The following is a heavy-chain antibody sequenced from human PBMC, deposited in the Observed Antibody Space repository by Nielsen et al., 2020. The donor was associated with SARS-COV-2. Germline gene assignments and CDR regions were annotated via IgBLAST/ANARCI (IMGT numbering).Heavy chain of an antibody. CDR2: IRSKTNNYET. Sequence: GGSLRLSCAASGFTFGDAIIHWVRQASGKGLEWVGRIRSKTNNYETSYAASVKGRFTISRDESKNMAYLQMSRLKTDDTAVYYCKHYYDMDVGGQGTTVTVSS. J-gene: IGHJ6*02. CDR1: GFTFGDAI. V-gene: IGHV3-73*01. D-gene: IGHD2-21*01. CDR3: KHYYDMDV.